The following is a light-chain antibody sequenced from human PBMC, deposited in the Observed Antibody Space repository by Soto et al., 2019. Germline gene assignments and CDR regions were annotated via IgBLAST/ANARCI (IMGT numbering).Light chain of an antibody. Sequence: DIQMTQSPSSLSASVGDRVTITCRASQSSSSYLNWYQQKPGKAPKLLIYAASSLQSGVPSRFSGSGSGTDFTLTISSLQPEDVATYYCQQRYSTPITFGQGTRLEIK. V-gene: IGKV1-39*01. CDR1: QSSSSY. CDR3: QQRYSTPIT. J-gene: IGKJ5*01. CDR2: AAS.